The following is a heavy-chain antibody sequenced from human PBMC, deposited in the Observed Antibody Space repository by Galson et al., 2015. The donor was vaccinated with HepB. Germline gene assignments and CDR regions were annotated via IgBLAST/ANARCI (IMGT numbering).Heavy chain of an antibody. Sequence: SETLSLTCTVSGGSISSSSYYWGWIRQPPGKGLEWIGSIYYSGSTYYNPSLKSRVTISVDTSMNQFSLKLSSVTAADTAVYYCARDQSSYFYPGAFDIWGQGTMVTVSS. V-gene: IGHV4-39*07. J-gene: IGHJ3*02. CDR2: IYYSGST. D-gene: IGHD1-26*01. CDR3: ARDQSSYFYPGAFDI. CDR1: GGSISSSSYY.